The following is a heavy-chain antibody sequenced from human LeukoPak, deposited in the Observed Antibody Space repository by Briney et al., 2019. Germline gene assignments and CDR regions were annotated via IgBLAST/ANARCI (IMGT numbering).Heavy chain of an antibody. V-gene: IGHV1-18*01. CDR1: GYTFTSYG. Sequence: ASVKVSCKASGYTFTSYGISWVRQAPGQGLEWMGWISANNGNTNYAQKLQGRVTMTTDTSTSTAYMELRSLRSDDTAVYYCARAGNYCSGGSCPDYWGQGTLVTVSS. J-gene: IGHJ4*02. D-gene: IGHD2-15*01. CDR2: ISANNGNT. CDR3: ARAGNYCSGGSCPDY.